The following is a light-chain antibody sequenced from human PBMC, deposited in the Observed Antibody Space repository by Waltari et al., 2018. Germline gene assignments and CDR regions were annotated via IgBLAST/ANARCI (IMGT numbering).Light chain of an antibody. J-gene: IGLJ2*01. CDR3: QSAHSNGSDVV. V-gene: IGLV3-25*03. CDR1: ALSKQF. Sequence: SYELTQPPSVSVSPGQTARITCPGDALSKQFGYWYKKKSGRAPVVMLSTDRGRTSGIPEGFSGSSSGTTVTLTISAVQPEDEADYYCQSAHSNGSDVVFGGGTKLTVL. CDR2: TDR.